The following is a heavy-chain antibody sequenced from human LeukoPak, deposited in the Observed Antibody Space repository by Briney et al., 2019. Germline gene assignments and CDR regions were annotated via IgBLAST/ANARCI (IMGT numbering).Heavy chain of an antibody. CDR1: GGSISSYY. D-gene: IGHD2-8*01. CDR2: IYYSGST. CDR3: ARLNLLGYCTNDVCLAGGLPFDS. J-gene: IGHJ4*02. Sequence: SETLSLTCTVSGGSISSYYWSWIRQPPGKGLEWIGYIYYSGSTNYNPSLKSRVTVSVDTSKNQFSLKLSSVTAADTAVYYCARLNLLGYCTNDVCLAGGLPFDSWAQGTLVTVSS. V-gene: IGHV4-59*01.